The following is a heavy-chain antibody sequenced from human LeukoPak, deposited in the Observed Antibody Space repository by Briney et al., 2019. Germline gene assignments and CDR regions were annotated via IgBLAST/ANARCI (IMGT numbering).Heavy chain of an antibody. V-gene: IGHV4-59*02. CDR1: GVSVSNYY. D-gene: IGHD1-7*01. CDR2: TYYSGSA. J-gene: IGHJ4*02. Sequence: PSETLSLTCTVSGVSVSNYYWSWIRQPPGKGLEWIGYTYYSGSAKYNPSLQGRVTISIDTSKNELSLKLTSVTAAVTAVYFCARAGNYVDWGRGTLVTVSS. CDR3: ARAGNYVD.